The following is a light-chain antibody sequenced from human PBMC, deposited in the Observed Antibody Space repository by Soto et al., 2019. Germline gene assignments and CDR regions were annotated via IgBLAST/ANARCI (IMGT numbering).Light chain of an antibody. CDR1: SSDIGAYNF. V-gene: IGLV2-8*01. CDR2: EVS. Sequence: QSALTQPPSASGSPGQSVTISCTGTSSDIGAYNFVSWYQQHPGKAPKLMISEVSKRPLGVPVRFSGSKSGNTASLTVSGLQTEDEADYYCSSYVGSNNCVFGGGTKLTVL. J-gene: IGLJ3*02. CDR3: SSYVGSNNCV.